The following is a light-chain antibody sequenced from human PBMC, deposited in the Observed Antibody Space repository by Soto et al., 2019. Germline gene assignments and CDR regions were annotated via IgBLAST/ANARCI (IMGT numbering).Light chain of an antibody. CDR1: QAISNW. Sequence: DIQMTQSPSSVSASVGDRVTITCRASQAISNWLAWYQQEPGKAPKFLIYGASSLQSGVPSRFSGSGSGTDFTLTISSLQPEDFATYYCQQAYNFPWTFGQGTKVEIK. J-gene: IGKJ1*01. CDR2: GAS. V-gene: IGKV1-12*01. CDR3: QQAYNFPWT.